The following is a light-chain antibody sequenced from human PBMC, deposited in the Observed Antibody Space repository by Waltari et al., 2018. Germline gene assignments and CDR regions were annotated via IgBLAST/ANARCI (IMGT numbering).Light chain of an antibody. Sequence: DIQMTQSPAPLSASGGDRVTITCRTSQAISGYLNWYQAKPGKAPKVLIYHTSRLESGVPSRFNGSGSGTQFALTISSLQPDDFATYYCQQYFTFPFTFGPGTALDVK. V-gene: IGKV1-39*01. CDR3: QQYFTFPFT. J-gene: IGKJ3*01. CDR1: QAISGY. CDR2: HTS.